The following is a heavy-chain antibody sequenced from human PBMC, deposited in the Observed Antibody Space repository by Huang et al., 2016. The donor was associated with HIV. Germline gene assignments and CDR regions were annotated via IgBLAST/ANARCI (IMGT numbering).Heavy chain of an antibody. CDR1: GDFISSTNYY. Sequence: QLQLQESGPGQVKPSETLSLTCTVSGDFISSTNYYWGWIRQSPGKGLAWVGGVYQRWSTNYNPSLKSRVTLSVDTSRNQVSLRLNSVTAADTAVYYCASQHIGAAATWFWGRGTQVAVSS. CDR2: VYQRWST. CDR3: ASQHIGAAATWF. J-gene: IGHJ4*02. D-gene: IGHD6-13*01. V-gene: IGHV4-39*01.